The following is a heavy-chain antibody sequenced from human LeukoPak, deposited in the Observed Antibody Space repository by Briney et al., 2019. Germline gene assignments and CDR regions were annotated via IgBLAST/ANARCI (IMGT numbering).Heavy chain of an antibody. V-gene: IGHV1-69*13. J-gene: IGHJ3*02. Sequence: GASVKVSCKASGGTFSSYAISWVRQAPGQGLEWMGGIIPIFGTANYAQKFQGRVTITADESTSTAYMELSSLRSEDTAMYYCARDGDYPDHAFDIWGQGTMVTVSS. CDR2: IIPIFGTA. D-gene: IGHD5-12*01. CDR3: ARDGDYPDHAFDI. CDR1: GGTFSSYA.